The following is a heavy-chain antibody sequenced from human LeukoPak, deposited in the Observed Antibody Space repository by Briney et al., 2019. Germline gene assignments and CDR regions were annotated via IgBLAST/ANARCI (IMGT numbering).Heavy chain of an antibody. V-gene: IGHV4-30-4*01. CDR1: GGSISSGDYY. CDR3: ARVPVYSGTYFDY. J-gene: IGHJ4*02. CDR2: IYYSEST. D-gene: IGHD6-19*01. Sequence: SETLSLTCTVSGGSISSGDYYWSWLRQPPGKGLEWIGYIYYSESTYFNPSLKSRVTISVETSKNQFSLKLSSVTAADTAVYYCARVPVYSGTYFDYWGQGTLVAVSS.